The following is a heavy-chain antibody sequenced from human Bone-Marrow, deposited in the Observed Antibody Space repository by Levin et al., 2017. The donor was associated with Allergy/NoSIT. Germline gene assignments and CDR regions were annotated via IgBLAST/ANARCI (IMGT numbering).Heavy chain of an antibody. J-gene: IGHJ4*02. CDR3: ARDPARGYYDSSGYSGDH. D-gene: IGHD3-22*01. V-gene: IGHV3-48*02. Sequence: SGGSLRLSCAASGFTFRHYTMNWVRQAPGKGLEWVSCITSSGDSTYYADSVKGRFTISRDNAKNSLYLQLNRLRDEDTAMYYCARDPARGYYDSSGYSGDHWGQGTPVTVSS. CDR1: GFTFRHYT. CDR2: ITSSGDST.